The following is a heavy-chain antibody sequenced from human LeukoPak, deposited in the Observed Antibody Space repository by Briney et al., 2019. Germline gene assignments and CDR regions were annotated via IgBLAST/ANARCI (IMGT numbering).Heavy chain of an antibody. J-gene: IGHJ6*03. CDR3: ARARRDYDFWSGKGYYYMDV. V-gene: IGHV4-59*11. D-gene: IGHD3-3*01. CDR1: GGSISSHC. CDR2: IYYSGST. Sequence: SETLSLTCTVSGGSISSHCWSWIRQPPGKGLEWIGYIYYSGSTNYNPSLKSRVTISVDTSKNQFSLKLSSVTAADTAVYYCARARRDYDFWSGKGYYYMDVWGKGTTVTVSS.